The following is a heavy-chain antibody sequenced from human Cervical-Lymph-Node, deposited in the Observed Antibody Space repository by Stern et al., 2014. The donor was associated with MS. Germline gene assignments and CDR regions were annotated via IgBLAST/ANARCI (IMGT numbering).Heavy chain of an antibody. Sequence: QVQLGQSGAEVKKPGASVKVSCKASGYTLSSYAMHWVRQAPGHRLEWMGRINAGNGDTKYSHKVQGRVTITRDTSPKLPYMEMSSLTSEDTAVYYCATGLSTLRFLLRYWGKGTLVTVSS. D-gene: IGHD2/OR15-2a*01. CDR2: INAGNGDT. J-gene: IGHJ1*01. V-gene: IGHV1-3*01. CDR3: ATGLSTLRFLLRY. CDR1: GYTLSSYA.